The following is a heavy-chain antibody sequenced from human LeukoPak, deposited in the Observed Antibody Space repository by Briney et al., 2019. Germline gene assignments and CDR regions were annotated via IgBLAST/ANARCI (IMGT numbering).Heavy chain of an antibody. D-gene: IGHD3-3*01. CDR2: INHSGST. CDR1: GGSFSGYY. Sequence: SETLSLTCVVYGGSFSGYYWSWIRQPPGKGLEWIGEINHSGSTNYNPSLKSRVTISVDTSKNQFSLKLSSVTAADTAVYYCASLTRRITIFGVVIIEPGKFDYWGQGTLVTVSS. V-gene: IGHV4-34*01. CDR3: ASLTRRITIFGVVIIEPGKFDY. J-gene: IGHJ4*02.